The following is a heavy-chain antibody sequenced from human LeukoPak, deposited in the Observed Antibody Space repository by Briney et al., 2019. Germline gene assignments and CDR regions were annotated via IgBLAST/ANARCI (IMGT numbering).Heavy chain of an antibody. Sequence: ASVKVSCKASGGTFSSYAISWVRQAPGQGLEWMGGIIPIFGTANYAQKFQGRVTITADVSTSTAYMELSSLRSEDTAVYYCARGWDTAMAHFDYWGQGTLVTVSS. CDR1: GGTFSSYA. D-gene: IGHD5-18*01. V-gene: IGHV1-69*13. J-gene: IGHJ4*02. CDR2: IIPIFGTA. CDR3: ARGWDTAMAHFDY.